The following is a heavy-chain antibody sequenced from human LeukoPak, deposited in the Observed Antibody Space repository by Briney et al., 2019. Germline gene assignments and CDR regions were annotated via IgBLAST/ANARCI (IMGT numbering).Heavy chain of an antibody. CDR3: ARTTRGSMDV. D-gene: IGHD4-17*01. J-gene: IGHJ6*04. CDR2: IDAGNGNT. V-gene: IGHV1-3*01. Sequence: ASVKVSCKASGYSFTGYYMHWVRQAPGQRLEWMGWIDAGNGNTKYSQKFQGRVTITRDTSASTAYMELSSLRSEDTAVYYCARTTRGSMDVWGKGTTVTVSS. CDR1: GYSFTGYY.